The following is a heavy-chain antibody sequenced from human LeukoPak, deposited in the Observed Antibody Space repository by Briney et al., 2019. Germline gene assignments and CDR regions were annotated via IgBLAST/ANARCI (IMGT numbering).Heavy chain of an antibody. V-gene: IGHV1-18*01. CDR3: ARDLLQYFDWLTMAGY. J-gene: IGHJ4*02. D-gene: IGHD3-9*01. CDR1: GYTFTSYG. Sequence: ASVTVSFKASGYTFTSYGISWVRQAPGQGLEWMGWISAYNGNTKYAQRLQGRVTMTTDTSTTTAYVELRSLRSDDTAVYYCARDLLQYFDWLTMAGYWGQGTLVSVSS. CDR2: ISAYNGNT.